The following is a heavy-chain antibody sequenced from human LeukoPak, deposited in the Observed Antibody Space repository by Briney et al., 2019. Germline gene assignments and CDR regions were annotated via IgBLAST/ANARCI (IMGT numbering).Heavy chain of an antibody. CDR1: GYTFTDYY. V-gene: IGHV1-2*02. CDR3: ARDLDSGSSLDY. Sequence: ASVKVSCKASGYTFTDYYMHWVRQAPGQGLEWMGWIHPSSGATRYAQTFQDRVTMTRDTSISTAYMELNRLTSDDTAMFYCARDLDSGSSLDYWGQGTLVTVSS. CDR2: IHPSSGAT. J-gene: IGHJ4*02. D-gene: IGHD3/OR15-3a*01.